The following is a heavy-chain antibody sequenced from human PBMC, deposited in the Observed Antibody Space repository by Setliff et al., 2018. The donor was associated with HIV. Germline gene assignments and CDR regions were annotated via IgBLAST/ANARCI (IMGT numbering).Heavy chain of an antibody. V-gene: IGHV4-31*03. Sequence: KTSETLSLTCTVSGASMRSGGYYWSWIRQHPGKGLEWIGYIYYSENTYYNPSLKSRVTLSIDTSKNQFPLNLTSVTAADTAVYYCARVNYDSTGYYYYYYMDVWGKGTTVTVSS. CDR2: IYYSENT. D-gene: IGHD3-22*01. CDR3: ARVNYDSTGYYYYYYMDV. CDR1: GASMRSGGYY. J-gene: IGHJ6*03.